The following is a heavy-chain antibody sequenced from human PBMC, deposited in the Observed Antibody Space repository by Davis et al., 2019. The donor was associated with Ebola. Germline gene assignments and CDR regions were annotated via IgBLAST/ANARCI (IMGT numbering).Heavy chain of an antibody. CDR3: ARVGGVIGLD. CDR2: IIPIFGTA. D-gene: IGHD3-16*01. V-gene: IGHV1-69*13. CDR1: GGTFSSFA. Sequence: AASVKVSCKASGGTFSSFAISWVRQAPGQGLEWMGGIIPIFGTANYAQKFQGRVTITADGSTSTAYMELSSLRYGDTAVYYCARVGGVIGLDWGQGTLVTVSS. J-gene: IGHJ4*02.